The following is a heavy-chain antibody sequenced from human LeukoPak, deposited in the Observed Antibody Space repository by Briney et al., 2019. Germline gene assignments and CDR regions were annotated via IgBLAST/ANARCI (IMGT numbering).Heavy chain of an antibody. CDR2: MYTNGES. V-gene: IGHV4-4*07. CDR3: ARHWKGFDS. J-gene: IGHJ4*02. Sequence: PSETLSLTCTVSRGSINNQYWSWIRQPAGKGLEWIGRMYTNGESDYNPSLKSRVAMSVDTSKNQISLKLTSVTAADTAVYHCARHWKGFDSWGQGTLVTVSS. CDR1: RGSINNQY. D-gene: IGHD1-1*01.